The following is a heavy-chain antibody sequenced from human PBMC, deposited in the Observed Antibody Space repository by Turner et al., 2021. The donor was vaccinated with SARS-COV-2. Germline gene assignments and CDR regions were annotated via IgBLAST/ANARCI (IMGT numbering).Heavy chain of an antibody. V-gene: IGHV1-69*04. J-gene: IGHJ4*02. CDR1: GGTFSSYG. CDR3: ARERYYDILTGPIQGDFDY. CDR2: IIPILGIA. Sequence: QVQLVQSGAEVKKPGSSVKVSCKASGGTFSSYGISWVRQAPGQGLEWMGRIIPILGIANYAQKFQGRVTITADKSTSTAYMELSSLRSEDTAVYYCARERYYDILTGPIQGDFDYWGQGTLVTVSS. D-gene: IGHD3-9*01.